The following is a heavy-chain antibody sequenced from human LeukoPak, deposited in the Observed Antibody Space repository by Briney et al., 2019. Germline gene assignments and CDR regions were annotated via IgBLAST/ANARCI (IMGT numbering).Heavy chain of an antibody. CDR3: AKDWGYTTMVSYYFDY. CDR1: GFTFSGYG. Sequence: GGSLRLSCAASGFTFSGYGMHWVRQAPDKGLEWVAVIWYDGNTKYYAESVKGRFTISRDNSKNTLYLQMNSLRDEDTAVYYCAKDWGYTTMVSYYFDYWGRGALVTASS. D-gene: IGHD5-18*01. V-gene: IGHV3-33*06. J-gene: IGHJ4*02. CDR2: IWYDGNTK.